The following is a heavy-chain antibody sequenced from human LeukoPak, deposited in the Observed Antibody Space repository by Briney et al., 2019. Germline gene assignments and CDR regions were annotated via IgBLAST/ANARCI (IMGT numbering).Heavy chain of an antibody. Sequence: GASVKVSCKASGDTFTNYGVSWVRQAPGQGLEWMGWINAYNGNTNYAQKLQGRVPMTTDTSTSKAYMELRSLRSDDTAVYYCARDPSRASIAVAGSNWFDPWGQGTLVTVSS. CDR3: ARDPSRASIAVAGSNWFDP. D-gene: IGHD6-19*01. CDR2: INAYNGNT. V-gene: IGHV1-18*01. CDR1: GDTFTNYG. J-gene: IGHJ5*02.